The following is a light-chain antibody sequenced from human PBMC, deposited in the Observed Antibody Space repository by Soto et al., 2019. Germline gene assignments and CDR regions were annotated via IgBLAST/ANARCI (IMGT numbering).Light chain of an antibody. CDR1: QTILSN. CDR2: GAS. CDR3: QQYNNWPIT. V-gene: IGKV3-15*01. Sequence: EIVMTQSPATLSVSPGERATLSCRASQTILSNLAWYQQKPGQAPRLLIYGASTRATGIPARFSGSASGTEFTLTNSSLQSEDFAIYYCQQYNNWPITFGQGTRLEIK. J-gene: IGKJ5*01.